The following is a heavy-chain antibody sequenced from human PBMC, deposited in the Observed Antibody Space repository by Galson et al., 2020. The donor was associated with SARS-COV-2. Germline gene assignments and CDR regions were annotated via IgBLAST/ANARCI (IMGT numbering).Heavy chain of an antibody. D-gene: IGHD4-17*01. V-gene: IGHV3-30*04. J-gene: IGHJ4*02. CDR2: ISYNGNQI. Sequence: GGSLRLSCAASGFTFSNFAMHWVRQAPGKGLEWVAVISYNGNQIYYADSVEGRFTISRDNSKNTLYLQMNSLTIEDTSVYYCARAVTTYDSFDDWGQGTLVTVSS. CDR1: GFTFSNFA. CDR3: ARAVTTYDSFDD.